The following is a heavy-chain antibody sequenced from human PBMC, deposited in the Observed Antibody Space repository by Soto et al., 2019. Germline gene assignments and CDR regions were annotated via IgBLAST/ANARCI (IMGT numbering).Heavy chain of an antibody. CDR3: ARDNGYDAATLDY. Sequence: EVQLVESGGGLVKPGGSLRPSCAASGFTFSTCSMNWVRQAPGKGLEWVSSISSSSSNIYYADSVKGRFTISRDNAKNSLYLQMNSLRADDTAVYYCARDNGYDAATLDYWGQGTLVTVSS. CDR1: GFTFSTCS. V-gene: IGHV3-21*02. CDR2: ISSSSSNI. D-gene: IGHD5-12*01. J-gene: IGHJ4*02.